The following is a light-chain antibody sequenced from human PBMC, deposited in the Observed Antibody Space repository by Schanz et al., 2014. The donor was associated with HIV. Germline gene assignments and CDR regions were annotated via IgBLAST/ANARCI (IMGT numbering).Light chain of an antibody. Sequence: EIVMTQSPATLSVSPGERATLSCRASQSVSSNLAWYQQKPGQAPRLLIYGASTRATGIPARFSGSGSGTXFTLTISSLQSEDXAVYYCQQYNNWPRTFGQGTKVEIK. J-gene: IGKJ1*01. CDR3: QQYNNWPRT. CDR2: GAS. V-gene: IGKV3-15*01. CDR1: QSVSSN.